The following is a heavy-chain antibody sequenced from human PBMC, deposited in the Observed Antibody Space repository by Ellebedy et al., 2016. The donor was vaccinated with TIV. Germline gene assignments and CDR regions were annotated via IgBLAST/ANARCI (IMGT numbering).Heavy chain of an antibody. CDR3: ARDRKGRRGSWFDP. Sequence: GGSLRLXXAASGFTFSSYWMSWVRQAPGKGLEWVANIKQDGSEKYYVDSVKGRFTISRDNAKNSLYLQMNSLRAEDTAVYYCARDRKGRRGSWFDPWGQGTLVTVSS. D-gene: IGHD3-10*01. J-gene: IGHJ5*02. CDR2: IKQDGSEK. CDR1: GFTFSSYW. V-gene: IGHV3-7*04.